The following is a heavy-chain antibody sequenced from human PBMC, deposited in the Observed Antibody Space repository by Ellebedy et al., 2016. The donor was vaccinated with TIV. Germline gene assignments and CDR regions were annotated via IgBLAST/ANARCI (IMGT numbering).Heavy chain of an antibody. V-gene: IGHV4-59*08. CDR2: IYYSGST. Sequence: MPSETLSLTCTVSGGSISSYYWSWIRQPPGKGLEWIGYIYYSGSTNYNPSLKSRVTISVDTSKNQFSLKLSSVTAADTAVYYCARYSKYSSGWYYYYYGMDVWGQGTTVTVSS. D-gene: IGHD6-19*01. CDR1: GGSISSYY. CDR3: ARYSKYSSGWYYYYYGMDV. J-gene: IGHJ6*02.